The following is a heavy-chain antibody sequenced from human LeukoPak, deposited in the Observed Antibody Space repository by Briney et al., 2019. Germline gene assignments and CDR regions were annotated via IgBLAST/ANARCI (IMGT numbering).Heavy chain of an antibody. CDR1: GGSFSGYY. Sequence: ETLSLTCAVYGGSFSGYYWSWVRQAPGKGLEWVANIKQDGSEKYYVDSVKGRFTISRDNAKNSLYLQMNSLRAEGTAVYYCARDLYRIVVVPHYFDYWGQGTLVTVSS. CDR2: IKQDGSEK. V-gene: IGHV3-7*01. J-gene: IGHJ4*02. D-gene: IGHD3-22*01. CDR3: ARDLYRIVVVPHYFDY.